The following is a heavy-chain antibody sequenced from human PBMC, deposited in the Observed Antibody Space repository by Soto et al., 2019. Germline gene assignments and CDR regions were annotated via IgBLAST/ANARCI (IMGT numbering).Heavy chain of an antibody. CDR3: ARVSGYSYADYYYYGMDV. V-gene: IGHV3-21*01. CDR2: ISSSSSYI. J-gene: IGHJ6*02. D-gene: IGHD5-18*01. Sequence: GGSLRLSCAASGFTFSSYSMNWVRQAPGKGLEWVSSISSSSSYIYYADSVKGRFTISRDNAKNSLYLQMNSLRAEDTAVYYCARVSGYSYADYYYYGMDVWGQGTTVTVS. CDR1: GFTFSSYS.